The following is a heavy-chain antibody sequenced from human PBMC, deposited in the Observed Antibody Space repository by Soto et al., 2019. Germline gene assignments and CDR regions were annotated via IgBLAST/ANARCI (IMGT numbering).Heavy chain of an antibody. CDR1: GFTFSSYA. Sequence: GGSLRLSCAASGFTFSSYAMSWVRQAPGKGLEWVSAISGSGGSTYYADSVKGRFTISRDNSKNTLYLQMNSLRAEDTAVYYCAKDRGSRPPPYCSGGSCYRGHDAFDIWGQGTMVTVSS. J-gene: IGHJ3*02. V-gene: IGHV3-23*01. CDR2: ISGSGGST. CDR3: AKDRGSRPPPYCSGGSCYRGHDAFDI. D-gene: IGHD2-15*01.